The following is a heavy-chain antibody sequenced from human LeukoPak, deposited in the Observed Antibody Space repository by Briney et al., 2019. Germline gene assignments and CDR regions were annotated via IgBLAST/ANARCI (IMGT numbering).Heavy chain of an antibody. CDR2: IYYSGST. D-gene: IGHD3-10*01. J-gene: IGHJ5*02. CDR3: ARRLLWFGEAGWFDP. Sequence: SETLSLTCTVSGGSISGYYWSWIRQPPGKGLEWIGYIYYSGSTNYNPSLKSRVTISVDTSKNQFSLKLSSVTAADTAVYYCARRLLWFGEAGWFDPWGQGTLVTVSS. CDR1: GGSISGYY. V-gene: IGHV4-59*01.